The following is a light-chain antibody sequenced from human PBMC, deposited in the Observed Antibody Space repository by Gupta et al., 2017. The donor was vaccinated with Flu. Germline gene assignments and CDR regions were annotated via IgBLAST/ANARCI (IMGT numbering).Light chain of an antibody. CDR3: QQYGRSPLT. CDR1: QSVNSNY. V-gene: IGKV3-20*01. CDR2: GAS. J-gene: IGKJ4*01. Sequence: ERANLACRASQSVNSNYLALYQKKPGQAPRLLIYGASISAIGIPDRFNGSGSGTDFNLTISRLDPEDFAVYYCQQYGRSPLTFGGGTKVEI.